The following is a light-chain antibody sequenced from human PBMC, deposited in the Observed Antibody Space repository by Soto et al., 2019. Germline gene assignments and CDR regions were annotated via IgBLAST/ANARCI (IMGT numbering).Light chain of an antibody. Sequence: DIATTQSPDSLAVSLGERATINCKSSQSVLYSSNNKNYLAWYQQKPGQPPKLLIYWASTRESGVPDRFSGSGSGTDFTLTISSLQAEDVAVYYCQQYYSTPLTFGGGTKVEIK. V-gene: IGKV4-1*01. CDR3: QQYYSTPLT. CDR2: WAS. J-gene: IGKJ4*01. CDR1: QSVLYSSNNKNY.